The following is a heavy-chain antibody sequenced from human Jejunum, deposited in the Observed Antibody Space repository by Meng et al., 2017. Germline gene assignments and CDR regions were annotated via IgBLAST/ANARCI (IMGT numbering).Heavy chain of an antibody. Sequence: ASVKVSCKVFGSSLSELSMNWVRQAPGKGLEWMGVFDPEDDETIYAQKFQARLTMTEATFTDTAYMELSSLTSEDTAVYYCAIGQYDFWSGYGMDVWGQGTTVNV. J-gene: IGHJ6*02. CDR3: AIGQYDFWSGYGMDV. V-gene: IGHV1-24*01. D-gene: IGHD3/OR15-3a*01. CDR1: GSSLSELS. CDR2: FDPEDDET.